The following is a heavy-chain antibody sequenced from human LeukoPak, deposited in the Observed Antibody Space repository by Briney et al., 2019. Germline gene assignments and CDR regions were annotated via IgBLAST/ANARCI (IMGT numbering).Heavy chain of an antibody. CDR3: ARGGAYSYGYPLEY. V-gene: IGHV4-59*01. D-gene: IGHD5-18*01. CDR2: IYYSGST. Sequence: SGTLSLTCTVSGGSISSYYWSWIRQPPGKGLEWIGYIYYSGSTNYNPSLKSRVTISVDTSKNQFSLKLSSVTAADTAVYYCARGGAYSYGYPLEYWGQGTLVTVSS. CDR1: GGSISSYY. J-gene: IGHJ4*02.